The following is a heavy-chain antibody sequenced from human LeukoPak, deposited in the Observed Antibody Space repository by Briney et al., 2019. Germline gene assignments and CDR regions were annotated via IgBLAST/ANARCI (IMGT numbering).Heavy chain of an antibody. V-gene: IGHV3-48*04. D-gene: IGHD5-12*01. Sequence: GGSLRLSCAASGFTFSSYSMNWVRQAPGKGLEWVSYISSSSSTIYYADSVRGRLTISRDNAKDSVYLQMNSLRAEDTAVYYCARAGGSGYDLGDYWGQGTLVTVSS. CDR3: ARAGGSGYDLGDY. J-gene: IGHJ4*02. CDR2: ISSSSSTI. CDR1: GFTFSSYS.